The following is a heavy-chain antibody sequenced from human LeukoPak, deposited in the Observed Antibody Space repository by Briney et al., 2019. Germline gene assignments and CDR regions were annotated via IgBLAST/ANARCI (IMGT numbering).Heavy chain of an antibody. J-gene: IGHJ6*03. V-gene: IGHV4-39*01. CDR2: IYYSGST. CDR3: ARRALRSSRSYMDV. D-gene: IGHD3-3*01. Sequence: SETLSLTCTVSGGSISSSSYYWGWIRQPPGKGLEWIGSIYYSGSTYYNPSLKSRVTISVDTSKNQFSLKLSPVTAADTAVYYCARRALRSSRSYMDVWGKGTTVTVSS. CDR1: GGSISSSSYY.